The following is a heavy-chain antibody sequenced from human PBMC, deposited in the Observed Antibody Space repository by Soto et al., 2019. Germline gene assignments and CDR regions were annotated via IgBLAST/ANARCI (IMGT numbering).Heavy chain of an antibody. D-gene: IGHD3-3*01. CDR3: ARQNDFWSGYCFDY. V-gene: IGHV4-39*01. Sequence: SETLSLTCTVSGFSISSSSYCWGWIRQPPGKGLEWIGSIYYSGSTYYNPSLKSRVTISVDTSKNQFSLKLSSVTAADTAVYYCARQNDFWSGYCFDYWGQGTLVTVSS. J-gene: IGHJ4*02. CDR1: GFSISSSSYC. CDR2: IYYSGST.